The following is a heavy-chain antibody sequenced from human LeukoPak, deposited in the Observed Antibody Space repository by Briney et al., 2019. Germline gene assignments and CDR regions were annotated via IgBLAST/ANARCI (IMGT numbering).Heavy chain of an antibody. CDR1: GYTFTSYA. J-gene: IGHJ3*02. CDR3: ARDGGTRYTYYYDSSGYGNDAFDI. Sequence: GASVKVSCKASGYTFTSYAMNWVRQAPGQGLEWMGWINTNTGNPTYAQGFTGRFVFSLDTSVSTAYLQISSLKAEDTAVYYCARDGGTRYTYYYDSSGYGNDAFDIWGQGTMVTVSS. D-gene: IGHD3-22*01. V-gene: IGHV7-4-1*02. CDR2: INTNTGNP.